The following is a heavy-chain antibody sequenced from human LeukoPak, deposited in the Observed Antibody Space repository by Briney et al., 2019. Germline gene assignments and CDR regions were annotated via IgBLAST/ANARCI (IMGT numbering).Heavy chain of an antibody. J-gene: IGHJ4*02. D-gene: IGHD7-27*01. CDR1: GFTFRNYW. Sequence: GGSLRLSCAASGFTFRNYWMSWVRQAPGTGLEWVANIKQDGSDRNYVTSVRGRFTISRDNSKNTLYLQMNSLRAEDTAVYYCAKVYSNWDQYYFDYWGQGTLVTVSS. V-gene: IGHV3-7*03. CDR2: IKQDGSDR. CDR3: AKVYSNWDQYYFDY.